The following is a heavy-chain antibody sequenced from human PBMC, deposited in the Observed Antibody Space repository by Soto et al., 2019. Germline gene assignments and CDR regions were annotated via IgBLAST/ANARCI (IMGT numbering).Heavy chain of an antibody. V-gene: IGHV4-4*07. CDR1: GGAITRYY. D-gene: IGHD3-3*01. CDR3: ARGQRFSDWFDP. J-gene: IGHJ5*02. Sequence: SETLSLTCTVSGGAITRYYWPWIRQPAGKGLEWIGRIYSSGSTKYNPSLQSRISMSLDTSKNQFSLTLASVTAADTAVYYCARGQRFSDWFDPWGQGTLVTVSS. CDR2: IYSSGST.